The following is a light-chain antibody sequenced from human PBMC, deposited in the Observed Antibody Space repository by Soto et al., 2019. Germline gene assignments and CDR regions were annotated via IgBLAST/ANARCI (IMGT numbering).Light chain of an antibody. V-gene: IGKV3-15*01. CDR3: QQYNNWPGWT. J-gene: IGKJ1*01. CDR2: GAS. Sequence: EILITQSPATLSVSPGERATLSCRASQSVSSNLAWYQQKPGQAPRLIIYGASTRANGIPARFSGSGSGTEFTLTISSLQSEDFAVYYCQQYNNWPGWTFGQGTKVDIK. CDR1: QSVSSN.